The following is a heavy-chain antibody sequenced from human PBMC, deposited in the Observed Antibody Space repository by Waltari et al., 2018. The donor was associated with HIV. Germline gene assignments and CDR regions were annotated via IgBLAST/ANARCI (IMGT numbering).Heavy chain of an antibody. CDR3: ARGSTSTTIFADY. V-gene: IGHV4-34*01. CDR1: CGSFRGYY. CDR2: INHSGST. D-gene: IGHD3-3*01. Sequence: QVQLQQWGAGLLKPSETLSLTCAVYCGSFRGYYWSWIRQPPGKGLEWIGEINHSGSTNYNPSLKSRVTISVDTSKNQFSLKLSSVTAADTAVYYCARGSTSTTIFADYWGQGTLVTVSS. J-gene: IGHJ4*02.